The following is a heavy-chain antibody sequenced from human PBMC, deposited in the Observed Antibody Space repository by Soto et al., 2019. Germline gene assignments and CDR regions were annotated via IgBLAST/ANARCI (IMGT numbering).Heavy chain of an antibody. Sequence: LRLSCVASGFIFSDYAMTWIRQAPGKGLEWVATISASGGNIEYTDSLKGRFTISRDNSKKTVYLQINGLTADDTAVHYCAKVAGGLGYFDLWGRGTLVTVS. CDR3: AKVAGGLGYFDL. CDR2: ISASGGNI. CDR1: GFIFSDYA. J-gene: IGHJ2*01. D-gene: IGHD3-16*01. V-gene: IGHV3-23*01.